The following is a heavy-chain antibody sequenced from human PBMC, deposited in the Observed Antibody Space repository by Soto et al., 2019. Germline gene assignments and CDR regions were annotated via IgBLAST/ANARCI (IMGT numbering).Heavy chain of an antibody. J-gene: IGHJ4*02. CDR1: GGSISNYY. CDR3: ARDGDGLDF. D-gene: IGHD7-27*01. CDR2: IHFSGRT. Sequence: SETLSLTCTVSGGSISNYYWSWIRQPPGKGLEWISYIHFSGRTNYNPSLKSRVTMSVDTSKNQFSLRLTSVTAADTAVFYCARDGDGLDFWGQGIQVTVSS. V-gene: IGHV4-59*01.